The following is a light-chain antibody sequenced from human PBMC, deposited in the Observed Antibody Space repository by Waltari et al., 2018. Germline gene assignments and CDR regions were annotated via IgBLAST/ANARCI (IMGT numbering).Light chain of an antibody. CDR3: CSYAGSYNLV. CDR2: CVS. J-gene: IGLJ2*01. V-gene: IGLV2-11*01. CDR1: SSDVGGYNY. Sequence: QSALTQPRSVSGSPGQSVTISCTGTSSDVGGYNYVSWYQQHPGKAPKFMIYCVSERPSGVPDLFAGSKSGNTASLTSSGLQAEDEADYYCCSYAGSYNLVFGGGTKLTVL.